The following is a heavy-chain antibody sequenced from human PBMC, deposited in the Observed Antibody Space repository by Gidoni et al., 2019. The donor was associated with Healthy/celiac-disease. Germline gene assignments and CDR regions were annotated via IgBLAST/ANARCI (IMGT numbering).Heavy chain of an antibody. CDR2: IYSGGST. Sequence: VQLVETGGGLIQPGGSLRLSCADSGFTVSSNYLSWVRQAPGKGLAWVSGIYSGGSTYYADSVKGRFTISRDNSKNTLYLQMNSLRAEDTAVYYCARSDIVATIIGYYYYGMDVWGQGTTVTVSS. D-gene: IGHD5-12*01. J-gene: IGHJ6*02. CDR1: GFTVSSNY. V-gene: IGHV3-53*02. CDR3: ARSDIVATIIGYYYYGMDV.